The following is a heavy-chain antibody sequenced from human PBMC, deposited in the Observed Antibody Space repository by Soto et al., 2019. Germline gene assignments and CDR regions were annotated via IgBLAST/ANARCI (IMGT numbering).Heavy chain of an antibody. D-gene: IGHD6-6*01. V-gene: IGHV3-64*01. J-gene: IGHJ6*03. Sequence: GSLRLSCAASGFTLSGYAMDWVRQAPGKGLEYVSGISSNGVGTYCANSVQGRFTISRDNSKNTVYLQMGSLRPEDMAVYYCARRARPDFYYMDVWGKGTTVTVSS. CDR3: ARRARPDFYYMDV. CDR1: GFTLSGYA. CDR2: ISSNGVGT.